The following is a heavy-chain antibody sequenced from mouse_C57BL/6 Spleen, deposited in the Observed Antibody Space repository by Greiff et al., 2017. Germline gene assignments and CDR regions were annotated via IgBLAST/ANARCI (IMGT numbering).Heavy chain of an antibody. J-gene: IGHJ4*01. CDR2: ISSGGDYI. CDR3: TRDDDGGAMDY. V-gene: IGHV5-9-1*02. CDR1: GFTFSSYA. Sequence: EVHLVESGEGLVKPGGSLKLSCAASGFTFSSYAMSWVRQTPEKRLEWVAYISSGGDYIYYADTVKGRFTISRDNARNTLYLQMSSLKSEDTAMYYCTRDDDGGAMDYWGQGTSVTVSS. D-gene: IGHD2-3*01.